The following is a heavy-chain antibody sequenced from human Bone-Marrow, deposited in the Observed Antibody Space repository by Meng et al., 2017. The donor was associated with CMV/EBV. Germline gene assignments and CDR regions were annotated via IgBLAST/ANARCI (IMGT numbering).Heavy chain of an antibody. J-gene: IGHJ6*02. CDR3: ARDLGSGWWELLGGYYYYGMDV. CDR2: INPSGGST. D-gene: IGHD1-26*01. V-gene: IGHV1-46*01. Sequence: ASVKVSCKASGCTFTSYYMHWVRQAPGQGLEWMGIINPSGGSTSYAQKFQGRVTMTRDTSTSTVYMELSSLRSEDTAVYYCARDLGSGWWELLGGYYYYGMDVWGQGTTVTVSS. CDR1: GCTFTSYY.